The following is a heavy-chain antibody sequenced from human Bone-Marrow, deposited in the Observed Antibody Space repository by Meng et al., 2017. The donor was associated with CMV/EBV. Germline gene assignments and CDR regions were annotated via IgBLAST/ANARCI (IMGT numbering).Heavy chain of an antibody. CDR3: AKDRSVAIFGVVE. V-gene: IGHV3-9*01. CDR1: GFTFDDYA. D-gene: IGHD3-3*01. CDR2: ISWNSGNI. Sequence: SLKISCAASGFTFDDYAMHWVRQAPGKGLEWVSGISWNSGNIGYADSVKGRFTISRDNAKNSLYLQMNSLRAEDTALYYCAKDRSVAIFGVVEWGQGTLVNVSS. J-gene: IGHJ4*02.